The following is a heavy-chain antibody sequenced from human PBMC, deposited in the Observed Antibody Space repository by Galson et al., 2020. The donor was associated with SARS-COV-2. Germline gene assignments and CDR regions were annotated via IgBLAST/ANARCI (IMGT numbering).Heavy chain of an antibody. V-gene: IGHV3-9*01. J-gene: IGHJ5*02. CDR3: VKDYVAADGTGGWCCA. D-gene: IGHD6-13*01. CDR2: ISWNGDVI. Sequence: GRSLRLSCGASGFTFDGHAMHWVRQAPGKGLEWVSGISWNGDVIAYVDSVKGRFTISRDNAKKSLFLQMNNLRVEDTALYYCVKDYVAADGTGGWCCAWCQGTMVTVSS. CDR1: GFTFDGHA.